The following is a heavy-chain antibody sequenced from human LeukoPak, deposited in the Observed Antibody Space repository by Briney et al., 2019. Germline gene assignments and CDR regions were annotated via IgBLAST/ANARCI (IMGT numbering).Heavy chain of an antibody. CDR1: GGSISSYY. CDR2: IYTSGST. D-gene: IGHD4-23*01. Sequence: SETLSLTCTVSGGSISSYYWSWIRQPAGKGLEWIGRIYTSGSTNYNPSLTSRVIMSVDTSKNQFSLKLSSVTAADTAVYYCARDSTVESEFDPWGQGTLVTVSS. J-gene: IGHJ5*02. CDR3: ARDSTVESEFDP. V-gene: IGHV4-4*07.